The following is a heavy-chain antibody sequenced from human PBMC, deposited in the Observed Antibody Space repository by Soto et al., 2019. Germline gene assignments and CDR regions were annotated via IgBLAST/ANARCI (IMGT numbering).Heavy chain of an antibody. V-gene: IGHV1-18*01. Sequence: QVQLVQSGAEVKKPGASVKVSCKASGYTFTSYGISWVRQAPGQGLEWMGWISAYNGNTNYAQKLQGRVTMTTATSTSTADIELRSLRSDDTAVYYGAGDIVYSRGWSQYFGYWGQGTLGTVSS. CDR3: AGDIVYSRGWSQYFGY. D-gene: IGHD6-19*01. J-gene: IGHJ4*02. CDR1: GYTFTSYG. CDR2: ISAYNGNT.